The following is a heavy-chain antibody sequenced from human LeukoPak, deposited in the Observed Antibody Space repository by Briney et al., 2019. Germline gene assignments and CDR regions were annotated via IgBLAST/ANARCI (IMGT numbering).Heavy chain of an antibody. CDR1: GGSISSYY. CDR2: IYYSGST. V-gene: IGHV4-59*08. CDR3: ARHLARASRYYCGSGSYYSLSTFDY. J-gene: IGHJ4*02. D-gene: IGHD3-10*01. Sequence: SETLSLTCTVSGGSISSYYWSWIRQPPGKGLEWIGYIYYSGSTNYNPSLKSRVTISVDTSKNQFSLKLSSVTAADTAVYYCARHLARASRYYCGSGSYYSLSTFDYWGQGTLVTVSS.